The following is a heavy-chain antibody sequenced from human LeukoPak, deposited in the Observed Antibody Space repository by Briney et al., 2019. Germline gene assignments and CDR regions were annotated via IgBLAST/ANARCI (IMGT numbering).Heavy chain of an antibody. CDR2: INHSGST. D-gene: IGHD3-22*01. Sequence: SETLSLTCAVSGGSFSGYYWSWIRQPPGKGLEWIGEINHSGSTNYNPSLKSRVTISVDTSKNQFSLKLSSVTAADTAVYYCARVGYYYDSSGMNDAFDIWGQGTMVTVSS. J-gene: IGHJ3*02. CDR3: ARVGYYYDSSGMNDAFDI. V-gene: IGHV4-34*01. CDR1: GGSFSGYY.